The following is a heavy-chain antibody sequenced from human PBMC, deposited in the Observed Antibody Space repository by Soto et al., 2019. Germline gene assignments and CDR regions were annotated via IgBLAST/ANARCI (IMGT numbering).Heavy chain of an antibody. D-gene: IGHD3-22*01. CDR1: GAPSTSST. Sequence: GASVKVSCTASGAPSTSSTVHWVRQARGQPAQWIGWVLVGSGQTNYAQKFQGRVAITRDMSTYTAYLELNSLRSDDTAVYYWAAISSGYHRVFDYWGQGTLVTVSS. CDR2: VLVGSGQT. J-gene: IGHJ4*02. CDR3: AAISSGYHRVFDY. V-gene: IGHV1-58*01.